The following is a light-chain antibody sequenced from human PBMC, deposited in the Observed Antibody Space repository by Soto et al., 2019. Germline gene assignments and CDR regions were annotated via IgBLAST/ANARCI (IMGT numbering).Light chain of an antibody. CDR2: DAS. CDR3: EESYSVPLFT. Sequence: DIQMTQSPSTRSASVGDRVTITCRASQQISNWLAWYQQKPGTAPKLLISDASNLESGVSSRFSGSGSGTEFNLIISGLQPDDFATYFCEESYSVPLFTFGPGTKVDVK. CDR1: QQISNW. J-gene: IGKJ3*01. V-gene: IGKV1-5*01.